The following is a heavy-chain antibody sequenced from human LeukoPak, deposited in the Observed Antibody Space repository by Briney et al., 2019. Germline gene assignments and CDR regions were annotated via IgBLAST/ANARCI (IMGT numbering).Heavy chain of an antibody. V-gene: IGHV2-70*11. Sequence: SGPSLVKPKPTLTLTGTLSWFSSSTSGMCVNWIRQPPGKALEWLARIDWDDDKYYSTSLKTRLTISKDTSKNQAVLTMTNMDAVDTATYFCDRTDSDLAFDYWGQGTLVTVSS. D-gene: IGHD3-22*01. J-gene: IGHJ4*02. CDR2: IDWDDDK. CDR1: WFSSSTSGMC. CDR3: DRTDSDLAFDY.